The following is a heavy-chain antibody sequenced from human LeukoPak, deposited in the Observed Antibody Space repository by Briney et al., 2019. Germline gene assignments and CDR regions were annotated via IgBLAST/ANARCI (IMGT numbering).Heavy chain of an antibody. J-gene: IGHJ4*02. Sequence: ERSLRLSCAASGFTFSNYGLHWVRQAPAKGLEWVAVIWYDGSNKYYADSVKGRFTISRDNSKNTLYLQMNSLRAEDTAVYYCAGNYGPYYFDYWGQGTLVTVSS. CDR2: IWYDGSNK. V-gene: IGHV3-33*01. CDR3: AGNYGPYYFDY. D-gene: IGHD3-10*01. CDR1: GFTFSNYG.